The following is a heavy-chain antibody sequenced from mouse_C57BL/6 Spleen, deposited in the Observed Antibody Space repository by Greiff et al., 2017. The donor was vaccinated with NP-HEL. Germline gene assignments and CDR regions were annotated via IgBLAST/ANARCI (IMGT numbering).Heavy chain of an antibody. CDR2: IDPSGSYT. CDR3: ARGHSKDYAMDY. CDR1: GYTFTSYW. J-gene: IGHJ4*01. D-gene: IGHD2-5*01. Sequence: QVQLQQPGAELVKPGASVKLSCKASGYTFTSYWMQWVKQRPGQGLEWIGEIDPSGSYTNYNQKFKGKATLTVDTSSSTAYMQLSSLTSEDSAVYYCARGHSKDYAMDYWGQGTSVTVSS. V-gene: IGHV1-50*01.